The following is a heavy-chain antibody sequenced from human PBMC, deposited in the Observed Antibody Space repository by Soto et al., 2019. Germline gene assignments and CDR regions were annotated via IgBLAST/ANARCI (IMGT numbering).Heavy chain of an antibody. CDR1: GGSISSYY. J-gene: IGHJ3*02. Sequence: SETLSLTCTVSGGSISSYYWSWIRQPPGKGLEWIGYIYYSGSTNYNPSLKSRVTISVDTSKNQFSLKLSSVTAAETAVYYCARVSPSIVATIRVDAFDIWGQGTMVTVSS. CDR2: IYYSGST. CDR3: ARVSPSIVATIRVDAFDI. D-gene: IGHD5-12*01. V-gene: IGHV4-59*01.